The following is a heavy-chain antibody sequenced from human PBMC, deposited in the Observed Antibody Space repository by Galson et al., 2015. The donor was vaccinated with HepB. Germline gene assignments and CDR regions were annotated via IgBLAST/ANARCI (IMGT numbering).Heavy chain of an antibody. Sequence: SLRLSCAASGFTFSNYAMSWVRQAPGKGLEWVSTVSDSGSTTYYADSVKGRFTISRDNSKNTLYLQMSSLRVEDTAVYYCAKMMGSWRYYNLPDYWGQGTLVTVSS. V-gene: IGHV3-23*01. CDR2: VSDSGSTT. J-gene: IGHJ4*02. CDR1: GFTFSNYA. CDR3: AKMMGSWRYYNLPDY. D-gene: IGHD3-10*01.